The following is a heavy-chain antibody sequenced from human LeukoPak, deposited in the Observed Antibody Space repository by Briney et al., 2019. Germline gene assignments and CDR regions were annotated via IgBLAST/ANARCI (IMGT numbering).Heavy chain of an antibody. CDR1: GGSISSGDYY. J-gene: IGHJ2*01. CDR2: IYYSGST. V-gene: IGHV4-30-4*01. D-gene: IGHD3-9*01. CDR3: ARSSLVTSYGYFDL. Sequence: PSETLSLTCTVSGGSISSGDYYWSWIRQPPGKGLEWIGYIYYSGSTYYNPSLKSRVTISVDTSKNQFSLKLSSVTAAGTAVYYCARSSLVTSYGYFDLWGRGTLVTVSS.